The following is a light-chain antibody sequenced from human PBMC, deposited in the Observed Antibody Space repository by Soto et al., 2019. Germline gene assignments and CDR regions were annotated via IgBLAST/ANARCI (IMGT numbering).Light chain of an antibody. V-gene: IGKV1-17*01. CDR2: AAS. J-gene: IGKJ1*01. Sequence: IQMTQSPSSLSASVGDRVTITCRASQDIRNDLGWYQQKPGKAPKLLIYAASSLESGVPSRFSGSGSGTEFTLTISSLQPDDFATYYCQQYSTYTPRTFGQGTKVDIK. CDR3: QQYSTYTPRT. CDR1: QDIRND.